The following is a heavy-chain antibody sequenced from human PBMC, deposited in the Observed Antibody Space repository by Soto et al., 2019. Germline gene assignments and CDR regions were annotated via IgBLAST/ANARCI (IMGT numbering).Heavy chain of an antibody. CDR3: AKQYEFGGLEDY. CDR2: ISNDGRSK. Sequence: QVQLVESGGGVVQPGTSLRLSCAASGFTFRSNGMHWVRQVPGKGLEWVAAISNDGRSKYYADSVKGRFSISRDNSENTMYLQMNSLRVEDTAMYYCAKQYEFGGLEDYWGQGTLVTVSS. V-gene: IGHV3-30*18. D-gene: IGHD3-3*01. J-gene: IGHJ4*02. CDR1: GFTFRSNG.